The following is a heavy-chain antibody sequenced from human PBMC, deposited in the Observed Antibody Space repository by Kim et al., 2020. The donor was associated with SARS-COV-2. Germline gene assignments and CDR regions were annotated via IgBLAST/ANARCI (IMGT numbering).Heavy chain of an antibody. V-gene: IGHV1-69*04. CDR1: GGTFSSYA. Sequence: SVKVSCKASGGTFSSYAISWVRQAPGQGLEWMGRIIPILGIANYAQKFQGRVTITADKSTSTAYMELSSLRSEDTAVYYCARDRTGMAGPDYGMDVWGQGTTVTVSS. J-gene: IGHJ6*02. CDR2: IIPILGIA. CDR3: ARDRTGMAGPDYGMDV. D-gene: IGHD6-19*01.